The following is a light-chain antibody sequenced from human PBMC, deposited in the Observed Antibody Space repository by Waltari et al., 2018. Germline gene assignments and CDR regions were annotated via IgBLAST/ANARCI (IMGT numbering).Light chain of an antibody. CDR2: EVS. J-gene: IGLJ1*01. CDR1: SSDVGSYNF. Sequence: QSVLTQPPSASGSPGQSAPISCTGTSSDVGSYNFVSWYQQHPGKAPKLMIFEVSKRFSGVPDRFSGSKSANTASLTVSGLQAEDEADYYCSSYAGNNFYVFGTGTTVTVL. V-gene: IGLV2-8*01. CDR3: SSYAGNNFYV.